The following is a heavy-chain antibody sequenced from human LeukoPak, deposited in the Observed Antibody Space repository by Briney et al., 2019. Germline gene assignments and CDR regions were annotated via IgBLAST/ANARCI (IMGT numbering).Heavy chain of an antibody. CDR1: GFTFSSYA. CDR2: ISGSDSST. J-gene: IGHJ4*02. Sequence: PGGSLRLSCAASGFTFSSYAMSWVRQAPGKGLEWDSAISGSDSSTYYAGSVKGRFTISRDNSKNTLYLQMNSLRAEDTAVYYCAKARGDSYGPRYYFDYWGQGTLVTVSS. D-gene: IGHD5-18*01. CDR3: AKARGDSYGPRYYFDY. V-gene: IGHV3-23*01.